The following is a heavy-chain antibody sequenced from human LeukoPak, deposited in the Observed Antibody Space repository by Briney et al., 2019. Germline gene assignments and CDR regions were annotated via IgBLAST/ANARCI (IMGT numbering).Heavy chain of an antibody. J-gene: IGHJ4*02. CDR3: ARDRGVDSRQVDY. D-gene: IGHD2-21*02. V-gene: IGHV3-21*01. Sequence: GGSLRLSCAASGFTFSSYSMNWVRQAPGKGLEWVSSISSSSSYIYYADSVKGRFTISRDNAKNSLYLQMNSLRAEDTAVYYCARDRGVDSRQVDYWGQGTLVTVSS. CDR1: GFTFSSYS. CDR2: ISSSSSYI.